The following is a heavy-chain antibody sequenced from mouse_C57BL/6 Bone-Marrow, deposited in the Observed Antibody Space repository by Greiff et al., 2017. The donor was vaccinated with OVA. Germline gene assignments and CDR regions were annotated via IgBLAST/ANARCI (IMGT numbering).Heavy chain of an antibody. V-gene: IGHV5-6*01. J-gene: IGHJ2*01. CDR2: ISSGGSYT. CDR3: ARQGRGY. CDR1: GFTFSSYG. Sequence: EVKLMESGGDLVKPGGSLKLSCAASGFTFSSYGMSWVRQTPDKRLEWVATISSGGSYTYYPDSVKGRFTISRDNAKNTLYLQMSSLKSEDTAMYYCARQGRGYWGQGTTLTVSS.